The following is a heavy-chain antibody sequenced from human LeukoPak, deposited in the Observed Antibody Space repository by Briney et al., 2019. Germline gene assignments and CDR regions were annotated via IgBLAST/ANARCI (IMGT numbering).Heavy chain of an antibody. V-gene: IGHV1-18*01. J-gene: IGHJ6*03. CDR2: ISAYNGNT. D-gene: IGHD2-15*01. CDR3: ARAEGVVVAAHIDV. Sequence: AXXXXSCKASGYTFTNYGIYWVRQAPGQGLEWVAWISAYNGNTNYAQKLQGRVTVATDTSTSTAYMELRSLRSDDTAIYYCARAEGVVVAAHIDVWGKGTTVTVSS. CDR1: GYTFTNYG.